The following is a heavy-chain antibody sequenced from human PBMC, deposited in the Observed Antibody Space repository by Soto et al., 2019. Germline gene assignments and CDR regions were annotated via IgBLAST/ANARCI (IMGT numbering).Heavy chain of an antibody. V-gene: IGHV3-53*01. J-gene: IGHJ6*02. CDR3: ARPSTGYYYYGMDV. Sequence: GGSLSLSCAASGFTVSSNYMSWVRQAPGKGLEWVSVIYSGGSTYYADSVKGRFTISRDNSKNTLYLQMNSLRAEDTAVYYCARPSTGYYYYGMDVWGQGTTVTVSS. CDR1: GFTVSSNY. CDR2: IYSGGST. D-gene: IGHD2-2*01.